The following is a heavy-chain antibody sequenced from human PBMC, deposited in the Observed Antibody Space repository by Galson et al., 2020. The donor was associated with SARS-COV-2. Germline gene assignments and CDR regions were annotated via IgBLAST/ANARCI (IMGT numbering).Heavy chain of an antibody. CDR1: GGSVSTGSYY. CDR2: ISYDGTT. CDR3: ARDKRTSRARTLGLFDY. J-gene: IGHJ4*02. Sequence: SETLSLTCTVSGGSVSTGSYYWDWIRQPPGKGLEWLGTISYDGTTYYNPSLKRRGALSVDTSQNQFSLNLFSATAADTAVYYCARDKRTSRARTLGLFDYWGQGILVTVSS. D-gene: IGHD3-16*01. V-gene: IGHV4-39*07.